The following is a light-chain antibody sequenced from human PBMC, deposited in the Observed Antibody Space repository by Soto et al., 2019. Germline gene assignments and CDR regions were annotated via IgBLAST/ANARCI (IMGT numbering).Light chain of an antibody. CDR2: AAS. CDR1: QSVRSK. V-gene: IGKV3-15*01. CDR3: QQYNNWPPLT. Sequence: EIVMTQSPATLSVSPGERATLSCRASQSVRSKLAWYQQKPGQAPRLLIYAASTRATGIPARFGGSGSGTEFTLTISSLQSEDFAVYYCQQYNNWPPLTFSGRTKVEIK. J-gene: IGKJ4*01.